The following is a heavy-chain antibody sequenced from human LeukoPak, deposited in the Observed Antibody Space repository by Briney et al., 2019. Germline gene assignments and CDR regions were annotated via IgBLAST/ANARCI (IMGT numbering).Heavy chain of an antibody. CDR3: ARGEVLRFLEWLFQPYNWFDP. Sequence: PSETLSLTCTVSGGSISSYYWGWIRQPPGKGLEWIGSIYHSGSTYYNPSLKSRVTISVDTSKNQFSLKLSSVTAADTAVYYCARGEVLRFLEWLFQPYNWFDPWGQGTLVTVSS. D-gene: IGHD3-3*01. CDR1: GGSISSYY. J-gene: IGHJ5*02. V-gene: IGHV4-38-2*02. CDR2: IYHSGST.